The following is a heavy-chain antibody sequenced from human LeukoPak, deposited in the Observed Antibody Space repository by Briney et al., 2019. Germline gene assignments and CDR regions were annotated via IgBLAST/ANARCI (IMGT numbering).Heavy chain of an antibody. V-gene: IGHV3-53*01. CDR2: IYSGGST. CDR1: GFTVSSNY. CDR3: ARDSVVAARYYYGMDV. Sequence: GGSLRLSCAASGFTVSSNYMSWVRQAPGKGLEWVSVIYSGGSTYYADSVKGRFTISRDNSKNTLYLQTNSLRAEDTAVYYCARDSVVAARYYYGMDVWGQGTTVTVSS. D-gene: IGHD2-15*01. J-gene: IGHJ6*02.